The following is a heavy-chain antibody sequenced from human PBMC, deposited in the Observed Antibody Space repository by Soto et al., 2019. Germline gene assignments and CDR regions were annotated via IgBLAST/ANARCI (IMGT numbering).Heavy chain of an antibody. CDR1: GYTFTSYG. D-gene: IGHD3-9*01. J-gene: IGHJ3*02. V-gene: IGHV1-18*01. CDR2: ISAYNGNT. Sequence: GASVKVSCKASGYTFTSYGISWVRQAPGQGLEWMGWISAYNGNTNYAQKLQGRVTMTTDTSTSTAYMELRSLRSDDTAVYYCARDLLRYFVWLLSYSQKADAFDIWSQGTMVTVSS. CDR3: ARDLLRYFVWLLSYSQKADAFDI.